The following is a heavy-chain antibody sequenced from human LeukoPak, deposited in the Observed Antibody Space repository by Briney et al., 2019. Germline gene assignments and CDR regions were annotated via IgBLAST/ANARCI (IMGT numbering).Heavy chain of an antibody. V-gene: IGHV1-46*01. CDR2: INPSGGST. CDR3: ARYYGSGSYYVFVARPMEAFDI. CDR1: GYTFASYY. J-gene: IGHJ3*02. D-gene: IGHD3-10*01. Sequence: ASVKVSCKASGYTFASYYMHWVRQAPGQGLEWMGIINPSGGSTSYAQKFQGRVTMTRDTSTSTVYMELSSLRSEDTAVYYCARYYGSGSYYVFVARPMEAFDIWGQGTMVTVSS.